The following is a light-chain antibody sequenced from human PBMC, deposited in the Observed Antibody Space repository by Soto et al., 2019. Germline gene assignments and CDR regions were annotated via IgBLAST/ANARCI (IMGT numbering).Light chain of an antibody. J-gene: IGKJ3*01. V-gene: IGKV1-27*01. CDR3: QKYTRAPFT. CDR1: QGIDTY. CDR2: AAS. Sequence: DIQMTQSTSSLSASVGDRVTVTCRASQGIDTYLAWYQQKPGQVPKLLSYAASTLQSGVPSRFSGSGSGTDFTLTISSLQPEDVATYFCQKYTRAPFTFGPGTKVDIK.